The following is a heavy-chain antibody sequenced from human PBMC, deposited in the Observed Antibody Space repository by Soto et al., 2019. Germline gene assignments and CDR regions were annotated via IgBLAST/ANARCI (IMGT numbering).Heavy chain of an antibody. CDR2: IIPIFGTA. V-gene: IGHV1-69*01. D-gene: IGHD3-22*01. CDR1: GGTFSSYA. J-gene: IGHJ6*02. CDR3: ARDPHYYDSSGYYTDYYYYGMDV. Sequence: QVQLVQSGAEVKKPGSSVKVSCKASGGTFSSYAISWVRQAPGQGLEWMGGIIPIFGTANYAQKFQGRVTITADESTSTAYMELSSLRPEDTAVYYCARDPHYYDSSGYYTDYYYYGMDVWGQGTTVTVSS.